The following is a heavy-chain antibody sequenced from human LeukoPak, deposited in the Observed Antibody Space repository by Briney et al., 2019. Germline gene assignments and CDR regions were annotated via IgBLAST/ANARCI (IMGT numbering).Heavy chain of an antibody. Sequence: SETLSLTCTVSGGSISSSSYYWGWIRQPPGKGLEWIGSIYYSGSTYYNPSLKSRVTISVDTSKNQFSLKLSSVTAADTAVYYCAAYRSIQLWFSDAFDIWGQGTMVTVSS. CDR3: AAYRSIQLWFSDAFDI. V-gene: IGHV4-39*01. CDR2: IYYSGST. CDR1: GGSISSSSYY. J-gene: IGHJ3*02. D-gene: IGHD5-18*01.